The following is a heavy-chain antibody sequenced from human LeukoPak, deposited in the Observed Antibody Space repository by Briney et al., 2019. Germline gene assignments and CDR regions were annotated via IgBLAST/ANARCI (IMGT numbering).Heavy chain of an antibody. D-gene: IGHD3-10*01. J-gene: IGHJ4*02. Sequence: GGSLRLSCAATGFTFSSYAMTWVRQTPGKGLEWVSGISASGGSTYYADSVKGRFTISRDNSEDTLYLQMNSLRAEDTAVYYCAKDAAGVFGELSYWGQGTLVTVSS. CDR1: GFTFSSYA. CDR2: ISASGGST. V-gene: IGHV3-23*01. CDR3: AKDAAGVFGELSY.